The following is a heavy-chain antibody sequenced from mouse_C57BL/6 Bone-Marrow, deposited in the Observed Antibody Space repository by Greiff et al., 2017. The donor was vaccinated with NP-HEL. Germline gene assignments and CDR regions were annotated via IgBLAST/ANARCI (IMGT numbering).Heavy chain of an antibody. D-gene: IGHD1-1*01. CDR1: GYTFTSYW. CDR3: AREEDYYGSSYYAMDY. J-gene: IGHJ4*01. V-gene: IGHV1-55*01. CDR2: IYPGSGST. Sequence: VQLQQPGAELVKPGASVKMSCKASGYTFTSYWITWVKQRPGQGLEWIGDIYPGSGSTNYNEKFKSKATLPVDTSSSTAYMQLSSLTSEDSAVYYCAREEDYYGSSYYAMDYWGQGTSVTVSS.